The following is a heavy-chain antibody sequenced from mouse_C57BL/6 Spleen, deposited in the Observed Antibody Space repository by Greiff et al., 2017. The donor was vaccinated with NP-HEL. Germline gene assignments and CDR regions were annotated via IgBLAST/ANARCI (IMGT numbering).Heavy chain of an antibody. CDR2: INPNNGGT. V-gene: IGHV1-26*01. CDR1: GYTFTDYY. CDR3: ARIYDYDEDY. J-gene: IGHJ2*01. Sequence: EVQLQQSGPELVKPGASVKISCKASGYTFTDYYMNWVKQSHGKSLEWIGDINPNNGGTSYNQKFKGKATLTVDKASSTAYMELRSLTSEDSAVYYCARIYDYDEDYWGKGTTLTVSS. D-gene: IGHD2-4*01.